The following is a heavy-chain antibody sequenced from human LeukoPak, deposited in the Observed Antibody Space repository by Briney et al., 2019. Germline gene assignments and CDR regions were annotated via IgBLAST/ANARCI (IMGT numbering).Heavy chain of an antibody. CDR3: ARTRITVTTRSWDY. D-gene: IGHD4-17*01. Sequence: PGGPLRLSCATSGFTFSTYNMNWVRQAPGKGLEWVSSISSSSTYIYYADSVKGRFTISRDNAKNSLYLQINSLRAEDTAVYYCARTRITVTTRSWDYWGQGTLVTVSS. CDR1: GFTFSTYN. V-gene: IGHV3-21*01. J-gene: IGHJ4*02. CDR2: ISSSSTYI.